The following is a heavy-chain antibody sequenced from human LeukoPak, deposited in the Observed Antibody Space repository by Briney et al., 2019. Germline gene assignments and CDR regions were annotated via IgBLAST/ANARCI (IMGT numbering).Heavy chain of an antibody. Sequence: TEASVKVSCKASGYTFTYHYLHWVRQAPGQALEWMGWITPFNGNTNYAQTFQDRVTITKDRSTSTVYMELSSLRSEDTAMYYCARSSDSSNYLFAYWGQGTLVTVSS. V-gene: IGHV1-45*02. J-gene: IGHJ4*02. CDR1: GYTFTYHY. D-gene: IGHD4-11*01. CDR3: ARSSDSSNYLFAY. CDR2: ITPFNGNT.